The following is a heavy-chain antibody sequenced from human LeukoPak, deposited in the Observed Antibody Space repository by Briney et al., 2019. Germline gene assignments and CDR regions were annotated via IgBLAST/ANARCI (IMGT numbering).Heavy chain of an antibody. D-gene: IGHD6-6*01. V-gene: IGHV1-18*01. CDR3: ARGAGYSSSRRKNYYYGMDV. CDR1: GYSFNSNG. J-gene: IGHJ6*02. CDR2: NSAYNGDT. Sequence: ASVKVSCKASGYSFNSNGISWVRQAPGQGLEWMGWNSAYNGDTNYAQKLQGRVTMTTDRSTSTAYMELRSLRSDDTAVYYCARGAGYSSSRRKNYYYGMDVWGQGTTVTVSS.